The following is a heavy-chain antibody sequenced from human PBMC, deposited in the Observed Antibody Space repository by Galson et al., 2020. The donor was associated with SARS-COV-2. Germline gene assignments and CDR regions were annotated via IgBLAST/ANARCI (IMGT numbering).Heavy chain of an antibody. V-gene: IGHV4-34*01. Sequence: SETLSLTCAVYGGSFSGYYWTWIRQPPGKGLEWIGEINHSGSSNYNPSLKSRVTMSVDTSKNQFSLKLSSVTAADTAVYYCARHYLGYCSSTSCYMGMRFDPWGQGTLVTVSS. CDR1: GGSFSGYY. CDR3: ARHYLGYCSSTSCYMGMRFDP. D-gene: IGHD2-2*02. CDR2: INHSGSS. J-gene: IGHJ5*02.